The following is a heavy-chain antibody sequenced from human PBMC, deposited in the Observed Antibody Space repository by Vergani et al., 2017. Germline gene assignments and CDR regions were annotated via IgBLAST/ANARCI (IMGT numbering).Heavy chain of an antibody. Sequence: QVQLVQSGAEVKKPGSSVKVSCKASGGTFSSYAISWVRQAPGQGLEWMGGIIPILGTANYAQKFQGRVTITADESTSTAYMELSSLRSEDTAVYYCARKNGRVVPELDHDAFDIWGQGTMVTVSS. CDR3: ARKNGRVVPELDHDAFDI. CDR1: GGTFSSYA. D-gene: IGHD3-3*01. CDR2: IIPILGTA. J-gene: IGHJ3*02. V-gene: IGHV1-69*01.